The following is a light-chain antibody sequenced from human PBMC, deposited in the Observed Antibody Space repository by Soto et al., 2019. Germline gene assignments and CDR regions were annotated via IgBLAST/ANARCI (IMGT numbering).Light chain of an antibody. CDR2: LEGTGSY. CDR3: ETWDRNTVV. Sequence: QLVLTQSSSASASLGSSVKLTCTLSSGHSSYIIAWHQQQPGKAPRYLMKLEGTGSYNKGSGVPDRFSGSSSGADRYLTISNLPFEDEADYYCETWDRNTVVFGGGTKVTVL. CDR1: SGHSSYI. V-gene: IGLV4-60*02. J-gene: IGLJ2*01.